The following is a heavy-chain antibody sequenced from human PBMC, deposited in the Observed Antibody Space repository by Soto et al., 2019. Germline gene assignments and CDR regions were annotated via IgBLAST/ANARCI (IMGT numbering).Heavy chain of an antibody. Sequence: SETLSLTCTVSGGSVSSGSYYWSWIRQPPGKGLEWIGYIYYSGSTNYNPSLKSRVTISVDTSKNQFSLKLSSVTAADTAVYYCARGSMIVVAYYFDYWGQGTLVTVSS. CDR3: ARGSMIVVAYYFDY. D-gene: IGHD3-22*01. J-gene: IGHJ4*02. CDR2: IYYSGST. V-gene: IGHV4-61*01. CDR1: GGSVSSGSYY.